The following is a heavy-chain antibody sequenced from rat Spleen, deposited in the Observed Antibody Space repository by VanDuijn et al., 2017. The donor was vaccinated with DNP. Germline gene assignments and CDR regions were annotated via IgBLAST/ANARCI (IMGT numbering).Heavy chain of an antibody. CDR2: ITRSGGSP. V-gene: IGHV5-31*01. D-gene: IGHD1-7*01. Sequence: EVQLVESGGDLVQPGRSLTLSCVASGFTFNNYWMAWIRQVPGKGLEWVASITRSGGSPFYPDSVKDRFTISRDNAKNTLYLQMNSLRSEDTATYYCARILRVRGYAMDAWGQGTSVTVSS. J-gene: IGHJ4*01. CDR3: ARILRVRGYAMDA. CDR1: GFTFNNYW.